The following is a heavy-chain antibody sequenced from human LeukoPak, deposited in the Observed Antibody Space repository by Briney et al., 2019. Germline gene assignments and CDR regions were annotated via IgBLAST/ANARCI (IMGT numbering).Heavy chain of an antibody. Sequence: RPGGSLRLSCAASGFTFSSYSMNWVRQAPGKGLEWVAVISYDGSNKYYADSVKGRFTISRDNSKNTLYLQMNSLRAEDTAVYYCAKLPRGGWRQTDAFDIWGQGTMVTVSS. D-gene: IGHD6-19*01. CDR3: AKLPRGGWRQTDAFDI. CDR2: ISYDGSNK. J-gene: IGHJ3*02. V-gene: IGHV3-30*18. CDR1: GFTFSSYS.